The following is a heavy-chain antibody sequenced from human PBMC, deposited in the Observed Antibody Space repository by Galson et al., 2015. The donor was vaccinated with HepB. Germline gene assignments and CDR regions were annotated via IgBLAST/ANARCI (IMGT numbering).Heavy chain of an antibody. Sequence: SLRLSCAASGFTFSSYSMNWVRQAPGKGLEWVSYISSSSSTIYYADSVKGRFTISRDNAKNSLYLQMNSLRAEDTAVYYCARVMDRGYAMIVVVSPFDYWGQGPLVTVSS. D-gene: IGHD3-22*01. J-gene: IGHJ4*02. CDR2: ISSSSSTI. V-gene: IGHV3-48*01. CDR3: ARVMDRGYAMIVVVSPFDY. CDR1: GFTFSSYS.